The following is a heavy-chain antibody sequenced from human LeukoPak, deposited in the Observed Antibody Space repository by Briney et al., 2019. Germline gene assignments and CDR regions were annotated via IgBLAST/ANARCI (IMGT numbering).Heavy chain of an antibody. Sequence: GTSLRLSCEASGFAFGSYAMHWVRQAPGRGLEWVAVISHDGDNTNSGESVRGRFTLSRDNLKNTLYLQMNSLRAEGTALYYCAKAGYSTDGVFDYWGQGTLVTVSS. CDR3: AKAGYSTDGVFDY. CDR2: ISHDGDNT. CDR1: GFAFGSYA. V-gene: IGHV3-30-3*01. J-gene: IGHJ4*02. D-gene: IGHD6-13*01.